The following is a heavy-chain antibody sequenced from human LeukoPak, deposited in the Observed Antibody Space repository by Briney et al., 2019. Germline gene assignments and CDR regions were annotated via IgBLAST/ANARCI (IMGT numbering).Heavy chain of an antibody. CDR1: GFSFSSYA. Sequence: GGSLRLSCAASGFSFSSYAMSWVRQAPGKGLEWVGRIKSKTDGGTTDYAAPVKGRFTISRDDSKNTLYLQMNSLKTEDTAVYYCTTTPTKYDFWSGPIDYWGQGTLVTVSS. D-gene: IGHD3-3*01. J-gene: IGHJ4*02. V-gene: IGHV3-15*01. CDR3: TTTPTKYDFWSGPIDY. CDR2: IKSKTDGGTT.